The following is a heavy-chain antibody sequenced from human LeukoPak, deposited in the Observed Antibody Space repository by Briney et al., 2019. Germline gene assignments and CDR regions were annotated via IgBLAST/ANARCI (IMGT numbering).Heavy chain of an antibody. D-gene: IGHD3-3*01. CDR2: IYHSGST. CDR1: GGSISSYY. J-gene: IGHJ6*04. Sequence: SETLSLTCTVSGGSISSYYWSWIRQPAGKGLEWIGSIYHSGSTYYNPSLKSRVTISVDTSKNQFSLKLSSVTAADTAVYYCARDPEFTIFGVVIIPPDVWGKGTTVTVSS. V-gene: IGHV4-4*07. CDR3: ARDPEFTIFGVVIIPPDV.